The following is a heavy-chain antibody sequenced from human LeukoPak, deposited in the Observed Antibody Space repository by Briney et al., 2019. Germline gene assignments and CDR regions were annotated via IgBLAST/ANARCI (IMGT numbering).Heavy chain of an antibody. CDR2: IYYSGST. D-gene: IGHD3-22*01. J-gene: IGHJ4*02. CDR1: GSIXXXX. CDR3: ARARYDSSGYRFDY. Sequence: GSIXXXXWSXGXQXXGXGXEWXGVIYYSGSTNYNPSLKSRVTISVDTSKNHFSLKLSSVTAADTAVYYCARARYDSSGYRFDYWGQGTLVTVSS. V-gene: IGHV4-59*01.